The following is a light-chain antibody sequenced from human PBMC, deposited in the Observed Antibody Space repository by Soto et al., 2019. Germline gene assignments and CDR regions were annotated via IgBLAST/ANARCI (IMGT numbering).Light chain of an antibody. J-gene: IGLJ7*01. CDR3: CSYAGSSTFRSV. V-gene: IGLV2-23*03. Sequence: QSALTQPASVSGSPGQSITISCTGTSSDVGSYNLVSWYQQHPGKAPKLMIYEGSKRPSGVSNRFSGSKSGNTASLTISGLQAEDEADYYCCSYAGSSTFRSVFGTGTQLTVL. CDR2: EGS. CDR1: SSDVGSYNL.